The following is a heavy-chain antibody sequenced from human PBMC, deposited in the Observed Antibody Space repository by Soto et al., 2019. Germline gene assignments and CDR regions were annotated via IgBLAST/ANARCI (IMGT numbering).Heavy chain of an antibody. V-gene: IGHV4-31*11. J-gene: IGHJ4*02. Sequence: SETLALTCAVSGGCMRSGGYYWSWIRQHPGKGLEWIGYIYYSGSTYYNPSLKSRVTISVDTSKNQFSLKLSSVTAADTAVYYCARSGYSYGPNPLLYWGQGTLVTVSS. CDR3: ARSGYSYGPNPLLY. D-gene: IGHD5-18*01. CDR1: GGCMRSGGYY. CDR2: IYYSGST.